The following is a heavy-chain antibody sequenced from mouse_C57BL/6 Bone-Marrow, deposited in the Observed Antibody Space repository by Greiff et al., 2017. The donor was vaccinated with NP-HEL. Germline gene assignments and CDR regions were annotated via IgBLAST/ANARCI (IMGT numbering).Heavy chain of an antibody. CDR3: ARLYYYGGWFAY. D-gene: IGHD1-1*01. V-gene: IGHV1-61*01. Sequence: QVQLKESGAELVRPGSSVKLSCKASGYTFTSYWMDWVKQRPGQGLEWIGNIYPSDSETHYNQKFKDKATLTVDKSSSTAYMQLSSLTSEDSAVYYCARLYYYGGWFAYWGQGTLVTVSA. CDR1: GYTFTSYW. CDR2: IYPSDSET. J-gene: IGHJ3*01.